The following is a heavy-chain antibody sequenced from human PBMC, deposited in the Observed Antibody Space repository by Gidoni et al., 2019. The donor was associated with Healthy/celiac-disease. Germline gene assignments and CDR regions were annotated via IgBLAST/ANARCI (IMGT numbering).Heavy chain of an antibody. Sequence: QVQLVQSGAEVKKPGSSVKVSCKASGGTFSSYAISWVRQAPGQGLEWMGRIIPILGIANYAQKFQGRVTITADKSTSTAYMELSSLRSEDTAVYYCARGKDCSGGSCYPYYYFDYWGQGTLVTVSS. CDR1: GGTFSSYA. D-gene: IGHD2-15*01. CDR2: IIPILGIA. V-gene: IGHV1-69*04. J-gene: IGHJ4*02. CDR3: ARGKDCSGGSCYPYYYFDY.